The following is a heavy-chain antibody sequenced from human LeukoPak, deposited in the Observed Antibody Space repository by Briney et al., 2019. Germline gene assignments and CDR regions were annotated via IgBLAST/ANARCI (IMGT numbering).Heavy chain of an antibody. V-gene: IGHV1-2*06. J-gene: IGHJ4*02. Sequence: ASVKVSCKASGHTFTDYYIHWVRQAPGQGLEWMGRINPNSGGTNYAQKFQGRVTMTRDTSISTAYIELSRLTSDDTAVYYCARSRARINYYDSSGYEANFDYWGQGTLVTVSS. CDR3: ARSRARINYYDSSGYEANFDY. D-gene: IGHD3-22*01. CDR1: GHTFTDYY. CDR2: INPNSGGT.